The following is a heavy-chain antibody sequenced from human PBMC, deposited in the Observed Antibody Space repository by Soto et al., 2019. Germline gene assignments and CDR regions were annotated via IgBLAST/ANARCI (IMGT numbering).Heavy chain of an antibody. CDR2: FDPEDGEA. D-gene: IGHD3-10*01. CDR3: ATGLWFGELYYYGMDV. V-gene: IGHV1-24*01. CDR1: GYTLTVLS. J-gene: IGHJ6*02. Sequence: ASVKVSCKVSGYTLTVLSMRWVRQAPGKGLEWMGGFDPEDGEAIYVQKFQGRVTMTEDTSTDTAYMELSSLRSEDTAVYYCATGLWFGELYYYGMDVWGQGTTVTVSS.